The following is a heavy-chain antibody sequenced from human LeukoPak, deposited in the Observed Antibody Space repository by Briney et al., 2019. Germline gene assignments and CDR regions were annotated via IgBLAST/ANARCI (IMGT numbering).Heavy chain of an antibody. Sequence: ASVKVSCKASGYSFSSYGISWVRQAPGQGLECMGWITVYNGDTKYPQNLQDRVTLTTDTSTNTAYMELRSLTADDTAVYYCARGTRYPDYWGQGTLVTVSS. CDR2: ITVYNGDT. V-gene: IGHV1-18*01. CDR3: ARGTRYPDY. D-gene: IGHD1-14*01. J-gene: IGHJ4*02. CDR1: GYSFSSYG.